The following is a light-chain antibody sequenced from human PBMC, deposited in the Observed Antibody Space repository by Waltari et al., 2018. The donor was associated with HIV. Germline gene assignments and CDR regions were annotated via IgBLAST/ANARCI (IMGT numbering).Light chain of an antibody. CDR1: QRVDST. Sequence: EIVLTQSPDTLSVSPGERVTLPCRASQRVDSTFAWYQQKPGQAPRLLIFGTSSRAAGIPARISGSGSETESTLTISSLQSEDFAVYYCQQYNSWPWTFGQGTKVEVK. CDR3: QQYNSWPWT. J-gene: IGKJ1*01. CDR2: GTS. V-gene: IGKV3-15*01.